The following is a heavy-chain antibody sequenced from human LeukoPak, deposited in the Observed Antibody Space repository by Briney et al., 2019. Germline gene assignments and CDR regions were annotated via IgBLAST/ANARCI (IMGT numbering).Heavy chain of an antibody. D-gene: IGHD3-3*01. CDR2: ISWNSGSI. CDR1: GFTFDDYA. CDR3: AKFSYYDFGSVYSSAP. Sequence: GRSLRLSCAASGFTFDDYAMHWVRQAPGKGLEWVSGISWNSGSIGYADSVKGRFTISRDNAKNSLYLQMNSLRAEDTALYYCAKFSYYDFGSVYSSAPGGQETLATVSS. J-gene: IGHJ5*02. V-gene: IGHV3-9*01.